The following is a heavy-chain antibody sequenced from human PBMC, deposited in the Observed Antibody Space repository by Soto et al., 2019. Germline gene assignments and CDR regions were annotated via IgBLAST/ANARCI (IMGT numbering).Heavy chain of an antibody. CDR1: GGTFSSYT. Sequence: QVQLVQSGAEVKKPGSSVKVSCKASGGTFSSYTISWVRQAPGQGLEWMGRIIPILGIANYAQKFQGRVTITADKSTSTAYMELSSLRSEDTAVYYCARDRIVGATTWFGPWGQGTLVTVSS. J-gene: IGHJ5*02. D-gene: IGHD1-26*01. V-gene: IGHV1-69*08. CDR2: IIPILGIA. CDR3: ARDRIVGATTWFGP.